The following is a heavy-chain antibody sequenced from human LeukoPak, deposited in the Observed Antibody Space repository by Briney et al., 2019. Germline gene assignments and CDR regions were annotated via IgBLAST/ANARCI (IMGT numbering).Heavy chain of an antibody. D-gene: IGHD5-12*01. J-gene: IGHJ4*02. CDR3: ARGGYSGYDNDY. CDR2: INPNSGGT. V-gene: IGHV1-2*02. CDR1: GYTFTGYY. Sequence: ASVKVSCKASGYTFTGYYMHWVRQAPGQGLDWMGWINPNSGGTNFAQKFQGRVTMTRDASTSTAYMELSRLRSDDTAVYYCARGGYSGYDNDYWGQGTLVTVSS.